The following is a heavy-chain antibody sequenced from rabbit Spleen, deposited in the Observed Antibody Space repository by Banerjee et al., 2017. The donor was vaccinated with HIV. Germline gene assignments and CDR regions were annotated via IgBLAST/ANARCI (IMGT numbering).Heavy chain of an antibody. J-gene: IGHJ4*01. Sequence: QSLEESGGDLVQPGGSLTLSCKASGFDFSSYYMSWVRQAPGKGLEWIALIASGSSGTTYYASWAKGRFTISKTSSTTVTLQMTSLTAADTATYFCARDPFNLWGQGTLVTVS. CDR1: GFDFSSYY. V-gene: IGHV1S40*01. CDR3: ARDPFNL. CDR2: IASGSSGTT.